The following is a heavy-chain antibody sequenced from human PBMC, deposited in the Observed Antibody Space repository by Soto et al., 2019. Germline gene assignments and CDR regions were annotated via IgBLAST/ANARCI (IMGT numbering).Heavy chain of an antibody. V-gene: IGHV1-8*01. J-gene: IGHJ6*03. D-gene: IGHD6-6*01. Sequence: ASVKVSCKASGYTFTSYDINWVRQATGQGLEWMGWMNPNSGNTGYAQKFQGRVTMTRNTSISTAYMELSSLRSEDTAVYYCARAHEGYSSSSNDYYYYMDAWGKGTTVTVSS. CDR1: GYTFTSYD. CDR2: MNPNSGNT. CDR3: ARAHEGYSSSSNDYYYYMDA.